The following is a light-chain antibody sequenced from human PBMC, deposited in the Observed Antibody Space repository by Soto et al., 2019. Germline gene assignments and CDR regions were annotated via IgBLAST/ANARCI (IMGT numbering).Light chain of an antibody. CDR2: GTS. CDR3: QQFGNSPWT. CDR1: QSVPSTY. V-gene: IGKV3-20*01. J-gene: IGKJ1*01. Sequence: VLSQSPGRVSLSPGXRATLSCRASQSVPSTYFAWYQQKPGQPPRLLISGTSNRATGIPDRFSGSGSGTDFTLTISRLEPEDFAVYFCQQFGNSPWTFGQGTKVDNK.